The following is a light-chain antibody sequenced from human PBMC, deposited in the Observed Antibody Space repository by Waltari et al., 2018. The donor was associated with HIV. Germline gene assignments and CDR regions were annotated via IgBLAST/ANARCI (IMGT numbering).Light chain of an antibody. CDR2: RNN. CDR1: SSNIGSNT. V-gene: IGLV1-44*01. J-gene: IGLJ3*02. CDR3: AAWDDSLNGWV. Sequence: QSVLTQPPSASGTPRQRVTISCSGSSSNIGSNTANWYQQLPGTAPKLLIYRNNPRPAGVADRCSGFKSGTSASLAISGLQSEDEADYYCAAWDDSLNGWVFGGGTKLTVL.